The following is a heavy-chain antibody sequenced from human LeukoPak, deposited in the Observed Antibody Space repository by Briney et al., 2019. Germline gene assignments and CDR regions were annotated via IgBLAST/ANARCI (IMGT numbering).Heavy chain of an antibody. CDR3: VSEFVGRELAVDY. CDR1: GFTFRRYA. D-gene: IGHD1-26*01. J-gene: IGHJ4*02. Sequence: WGSLKLSCAASGFTFRRYAMDWVRQAPGKGLEWLSYISSSSGSIFYADSVKGRFTISRDNTQNSLYQQMSSLRDDATAYYYCVSEFVGRELAVDYWGQGTPVTVSS. V-gene: IGHV3-48*02. CDR2: ISSSSGSI.